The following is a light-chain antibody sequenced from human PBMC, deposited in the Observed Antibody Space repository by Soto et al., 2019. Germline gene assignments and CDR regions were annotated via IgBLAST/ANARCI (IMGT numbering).Light chain of an antibody. J-gene: IGLJ3*02. CDR2: VNSDGTH. V-gene: IGLV4-69*02. CDR1: SGHRSYA. Sequence: QSVLTQSPSASASLGASVKLTCTLDSGHRSYAIAWHQKQSEKGPRYLMKVNSDGTHTKGDGIPDRFSGSSAGAERYLTIFSLQSEDEADYYCQTWDTGIGVFGGGTKVTVL. CDR3: QTWDTGIGV.